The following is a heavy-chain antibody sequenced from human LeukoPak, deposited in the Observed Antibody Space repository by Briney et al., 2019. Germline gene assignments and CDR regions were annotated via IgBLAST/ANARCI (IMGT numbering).Heavy chain of an antibody. V-gene: IGHV1-69*13. CDR1: GGTFSSYA. Sequence: SVKVSCKASGGTFSSYAISWVRQAPGQGLEWMGGIIPIFGTANYAQKFQGRVTLTADESTSTAYMELSSLRSEDTAVYYCARVKPSYCSSTSCYRGDFDYWGQGTLVTVSS. CDR3: ARVKPSYCSSTSCYRGDFDY. CDR2: IIPIFGTA. D-gene: IGHD2-2*01. J-gene: IGHJ4*02.